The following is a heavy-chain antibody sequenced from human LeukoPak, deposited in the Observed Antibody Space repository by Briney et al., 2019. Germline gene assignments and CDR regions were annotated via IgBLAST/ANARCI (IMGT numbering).Heavy chain of an antibody. Sequence: GASVKVSCKASGYTFTSYGISWVRQAPGQGLEWMGWISAYNGNTNYAQKLQGRVTMTTDTSTSTAYMELRSLRSDDTAMYYCARYWNDVPPLPRYDYWGQGTLVTVSS. CDR3: ARYWNDVPPLPRYDY. J-gene: IGHJ4*02. V-gene: IGHV1-18*01. CDR2: ISAYNGNT. D-gene: IGHD1-1*01. CDR1: GYTFTSYG.